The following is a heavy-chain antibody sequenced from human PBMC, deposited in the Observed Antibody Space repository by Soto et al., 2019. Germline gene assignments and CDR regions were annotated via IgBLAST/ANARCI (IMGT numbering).Heavy chain of an antibody. J-gene: IGHJ5*02. Sequence: ASVKVSCKASGDTFTSYGISWVRQAPGQGLEWMGWISAYNGNTNYAQKLQGRVTMTTDTSTSTAYMELRSLRSDDTAVYYCASDPRGSPGIAEAGTGWFDPWGQGPRGTVP. CDR3: ASDPRGSPGIAEAGTGWFDP. V-gene: IGHV1-18*01. CDR1: GDTFTSYG. D-gene: IGHD6-13*01. CDR2: ISAYNGNT.